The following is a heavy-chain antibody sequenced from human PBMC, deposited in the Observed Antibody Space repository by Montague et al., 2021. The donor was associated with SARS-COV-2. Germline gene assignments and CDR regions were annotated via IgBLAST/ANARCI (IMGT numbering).Heavy chain of an antibody. CDR1: RFTFSDYY. V-gene: IGHV3-11*05. CDR2: ISGSSSYT. D-gene: IGHD2-8*01. J-gene: IGHJ4*02. CDR3: ARDQSCSNGVCYTRGFDY. Sequence: SLRLSCAASRFTFSDYYMSWIRQAPGKGLEWISYISGSSSYTNYADSVKGRFTISRDNAKSSLYLQMNSPRAEDTAVYYCARDQSCSNGVCYTRGFDYWGQGTLVTVSS.